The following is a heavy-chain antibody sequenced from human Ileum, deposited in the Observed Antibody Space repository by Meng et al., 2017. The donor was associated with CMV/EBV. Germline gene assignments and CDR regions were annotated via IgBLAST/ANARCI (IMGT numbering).Heavy chain of an antibody. Sequence: ASVKVSCKASGYTFTNYYMHWVRQAPGQGLEWVGIINPSAGSTTYAQKFQGRVTISRDTSTNTLFLQMDSLRADDTALYYCAKDRDMATRYYFDSWGQGTLVTVSS. CDR1: GYTFTNYY. D-gene: IGHD5-24*01. J-gene: IGHJ4*02. CDR3: AKDRDMATRYYFDS. CDR2: INPSAGST. V-gene: IGHV1-46*01.